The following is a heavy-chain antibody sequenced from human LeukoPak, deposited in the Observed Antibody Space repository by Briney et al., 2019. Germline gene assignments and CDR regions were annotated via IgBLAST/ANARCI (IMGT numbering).Heavy chain of an antibody. D-gene: IGHD6-19*01. J-gene: IGHJ4*02. Sequence: PSETLSLTCTVSGDSISLYYWSWIRQPPGKGQEWNGYIYYTGSTKSNPSLKSRVTISVDTSKKQFSLNLSSVTAADTAVYYCARAGWSSTTWHFDYWGQGILVTVSS. CDR1: GDSISLYY. CDR3: ARAGWSSTTWHFDY. CDR2: IYYTGST. V-gene: IGHV4-59*01.